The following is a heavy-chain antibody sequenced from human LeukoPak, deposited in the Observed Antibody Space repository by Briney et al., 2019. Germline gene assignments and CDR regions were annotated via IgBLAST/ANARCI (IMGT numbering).Heavy chain of an antibody. J-gene: IGHJ6*03. V-gene: IGHV3-9*01. D-gene: IGHD3-10*01. CDR2: ISWNSGAI. CDR1: GFTFDDYA. Sequence: GGSLRLSCAASGFTFDDYAMHWVRQAPGKGLEWVSGISWNSGAIGYADSVKGRFTISRDKAKNSLFLQMNSLRPEDTAVYYCAKDGGVRKYYYYYYMDVWGEGTTVTVSS. CDR3: AKDGGVRKYYYYYYMDV.